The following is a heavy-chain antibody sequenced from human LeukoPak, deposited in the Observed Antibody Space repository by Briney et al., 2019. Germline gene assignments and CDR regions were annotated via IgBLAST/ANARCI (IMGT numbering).Heavy chain of an antibody. CDR2: ISYSGST. CDR1: GGSISSSSYY. V-gene: IGHV4-39*07. D-gene: IGHD6-6*01. CDR3: ARLAEYSSSWPFDY. J-gene: IGHJ4*02. Sequence: SETLSLTCSVSGGSISSSSYYWGWIRQPPGKGLEWIGSISYSGSTYHNPSLKSRVTISVDTSKNQFSLKLSSVTAADTAVYYCARLAEYSSSWPFDYWGQGTLVTVSS.